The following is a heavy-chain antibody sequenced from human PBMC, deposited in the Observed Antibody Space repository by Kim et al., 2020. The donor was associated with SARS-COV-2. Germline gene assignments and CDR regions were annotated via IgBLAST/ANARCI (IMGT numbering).Heavy chain of an antibody. D-gene: IGHD6-13*01. CDR1: GGSISSSSYY. CDR2: IYYSGST. J-gene: IGHJ1*01. V-gene: IGHV4-39*01. Sequence: SETLSLTCTVSGGSISSSSYYWGWIRQPPGKGLEWIGSIYYSGSTYYNPSLKSRVTISVDTSKNQFSLKLSSVTAADTAVYYCARRQSSSWYNTEYFQHWGQGTLVTVSS. CDR3: ARRQSSSWYNTEYFQH.